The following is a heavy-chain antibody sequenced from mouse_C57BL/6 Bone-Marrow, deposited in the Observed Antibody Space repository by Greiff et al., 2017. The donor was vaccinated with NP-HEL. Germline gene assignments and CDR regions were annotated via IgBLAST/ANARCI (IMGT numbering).Heavy chain of an antibody. Sequence: QVTLKESGPGILQPSQTLSLTCSFSGFSLSTFGMGVGWIRQPSGKGLEWLAHIWWDDDKYYNPALKSRLTLPTDPSKNQVFLKLANVDTADTATYYCARRGLLCGSSSYFDYWGQGTTLTVSS. CDR3: ARRGLLCGSSSYFDY. CDR1: GFSLSTFGMG. V-gene: IGHV8-8*01. J-gene: IGHJ2*01. CDR2: IWWDDDK. D-gene: IGHD1-1*01.